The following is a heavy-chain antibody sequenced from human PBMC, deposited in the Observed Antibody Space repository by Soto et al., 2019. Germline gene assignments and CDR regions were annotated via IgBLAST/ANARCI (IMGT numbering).Heavy chain of an antibody. V-gene: IGHV3-7*01. Sequence: GGSLRLSCAASGFTFSSYWMSWVRQAPGKGLEWVANIKQDGSEKYYVDSVKGRFTISRDNAKNSLYLQMNSLRAEDTAVYYCARSPIFCSSTSCFFDYWGQGTLVTVSS. CDR1: GFTFSSYW. J-gene: IGHJ4*02. D-gene: IGHD2-2*01. CDR3: ARSPIFCSSTSCFFDY. CDR2: IKQDGSEK.